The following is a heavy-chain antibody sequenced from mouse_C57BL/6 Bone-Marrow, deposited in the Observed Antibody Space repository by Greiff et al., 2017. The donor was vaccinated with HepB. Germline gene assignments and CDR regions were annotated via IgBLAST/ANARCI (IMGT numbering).Heavy chain of an antibody. Sequence: QVQLQQPGAELVKPGASVKMSCKASGYTFTSYWITWVKQRPGQGLEWIGDIYPGSGSTNYNEKFKSKATLTVDTSSSTACMQLSSLTSEDSAVYYCARPSQFDYYGSSFAYWGQGTLVTVSA. V-gene: IGHV1-55*01. CDR1: GYTFTSYW. D-gene: IGHD1-1*01. J-gene: IGHJ3*01. CDR3: ARPSQFDYYGSSFAY. CDR2: IYPGSGST.